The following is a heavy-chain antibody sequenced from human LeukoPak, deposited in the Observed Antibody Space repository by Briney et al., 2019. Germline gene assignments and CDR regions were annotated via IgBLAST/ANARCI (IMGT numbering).Heavy chain of an antibody. V-gene: IGHV3-23*01. D-gene: IGHD3-16*01. J-gene: IGHJ4*02. CDR1: GFTFSSYA. Sequence: GGSLRLSCAASGFTFSSYAMSWVRQAPGKGLEWVSAISGSGGSTYYADSVKGRFTISRDNSKNTLYLQMNSLRAEDTAVYYCAKDRGMITFGSNDYWGQGTLVTVFS. CDR2: ISGSGGST. CDR3: AKDRGMITFGSNDY.